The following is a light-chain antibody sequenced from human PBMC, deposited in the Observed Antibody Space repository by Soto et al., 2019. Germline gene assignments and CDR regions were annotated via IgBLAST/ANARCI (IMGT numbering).Light chain of an antibody. Sequence: QSVLTQPASVSGSPGQSITISCTGTSSDIGGYHYVSWYQQHPGKAPKLMNFEVSDRPSGVSDRFSGSKSVNTASLTISGLQADDEADYYCSSYATSDIVVFGGGTKLTVL. CDR1: SSDIGGYHY. CDR2: EVS. CDR3: SSYATSDIVV. J-gene: IGLJ2*01. V-gene: IGLV2-14*01.